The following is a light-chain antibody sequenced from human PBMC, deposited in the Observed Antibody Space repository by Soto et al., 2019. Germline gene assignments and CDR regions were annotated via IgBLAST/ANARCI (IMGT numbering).Light chain of an antibody. V-gene: IGKV3-20*01. CDR3: QQYGSSPIT. CDR2: GAS. J-gene: IGKJ5*01. Sequence: EIVLTHSPVTLSVGPGGIATRSWTASQSVISTYLAWYQQKPGQAPRLLIYGASSRATGIPDRFSGSGSGTDFTLTISRLEPEDFAVYYCQQYGSSPITFGQGTRLEIK. CDR1: QSVISTY.